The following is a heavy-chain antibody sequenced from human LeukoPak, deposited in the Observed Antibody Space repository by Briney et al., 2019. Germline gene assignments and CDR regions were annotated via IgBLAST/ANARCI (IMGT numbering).Heavy chain of an antibody. V-gene: IGHV1-46*01. D-gene: IGHD5-12*01. Sequence: GASVKVSCKASGYTFTSYYMHWVRQAPGQGLEWMGIINPSGGSTSYAQKLQGRVTITRDTSIDTAYMQLSRLRSDDTAVYYCAKDRYGDYEAPFHYYMDAWGRGTTVTVSS. J-gene: IGHJ6*03. CDR1: GYTFTSYY. CDR3: AKDRYGDYEAPFHYYMDA. CDR2: INPSGGST.